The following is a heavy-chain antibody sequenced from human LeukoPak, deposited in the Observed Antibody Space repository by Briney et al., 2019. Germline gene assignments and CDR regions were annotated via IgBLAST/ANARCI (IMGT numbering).Heavy chain of an antibody. Sequence: GASVKVSCKVSGYTLTELSMHWVRQAPGKGLEWMGGFDPEDGETIYAQKFQGRVTMTEDTSTDTAYMELSSLRSEDTAVYYCARDIVIVPALGGLNYYYYMDVWGKGTTVTVSS. CDR1: GYTLTELS. CDR3: ARDIVIVPALGGLNYYYYMDV. CDR2: FDPEDGET. D-gene: IGHD2-2*01. V-gene: IGHV1-24*01. J-gene: IGHJ6*03.